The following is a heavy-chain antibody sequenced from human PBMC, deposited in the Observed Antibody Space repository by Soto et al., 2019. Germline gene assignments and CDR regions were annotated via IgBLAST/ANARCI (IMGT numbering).Heavy chain of an antibody. V-gene: IGHV3-30*18. CDR3: AKGRTRNYYYYGMDV. CDR1: GSTFSSYG. Sequence: GGSLRLSCAASGSTFSSYGMHWVRQAPGKGLEWVAVISYDGSNKYYADSVKGRFTISRDNSKNTLYLQMNSLRAEDTAVYYCAKGRTRNYYYYGMDVWGQGTTVTVSS. CDR2: ISYDGSNK. J-gene: IGHJ6*02.